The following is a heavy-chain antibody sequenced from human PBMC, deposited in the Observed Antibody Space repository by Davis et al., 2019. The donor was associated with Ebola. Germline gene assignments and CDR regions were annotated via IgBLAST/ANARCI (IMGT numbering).Heavy chain of an antibody. J-gene: IGHJ4*02. Sequence: GGSLRLSCAASGFTFSSYAMSWVRQAPGTGLEWVSAIRRSGGSTYYADSVKGRFTISRDNAKNSLYLQMNSLRAEDTAVYYCARDVIPSDYWGQGTLVTVSS. CDR3: ARDVIPSDY. D-gene: IGHD2-21*01. V-gene: IGHV3-23*01. CDR1: GFTFSSYA. CDR2: IRRSGGST.